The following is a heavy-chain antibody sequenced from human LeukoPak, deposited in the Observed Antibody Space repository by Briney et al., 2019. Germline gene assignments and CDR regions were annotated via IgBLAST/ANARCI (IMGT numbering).Heavy chain of an antibody. CDR2: IYYSGST. CDR1: GGSISSYY. CDR3: ARAAYDFWSGYYSFDY. V-gene: IGHV4-59*01. D-gene: IGHD3-3*01. J-gene: IGHJ4*02. Sequence: SGTLSLTCTVSGGSISSYYWSWIRQPPGKGLEWIGYIYYSGSTNYNPSLKSRVTISVDTSKNQFSLKLSSVTAADTAVYYCARAAYDFWSGYYSFDYWGQGTLVTVSS.